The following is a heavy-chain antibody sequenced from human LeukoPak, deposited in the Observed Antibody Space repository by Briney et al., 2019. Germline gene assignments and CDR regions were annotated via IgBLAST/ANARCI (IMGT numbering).Heavy chain of an antibody. J-gene: IGHJ6*03. CDR1: GFTFINAW. Sequence: GGSLRLSCAASGFTFINAWMAWVRQAPGKGLEWVSAISGSGGSTYYADSVKGRFTISRDNAKNSLYLQMNSLRAEDTAVYYCARDALGYCSGGSCRGYYYYYMDVWGKGTTVTISS. CDR3: ARDALGYCSGGSCRGYYYYYMDV. V-gene: IGHV3-21*01. D-gene: IGHD2-15*01. CDR2: ISGSGGST.